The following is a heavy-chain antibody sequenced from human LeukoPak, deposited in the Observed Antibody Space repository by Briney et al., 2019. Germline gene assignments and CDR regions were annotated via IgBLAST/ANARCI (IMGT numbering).Heavy chain of an antibody. V-gene: IGHV3-23*01. Sequence: PGGSLRLSCAASGFTFSSYAMSWVRQAPGKGLEWVSAISGSGGSTYYADSVKGRFTISRDNSKNTLYLQMNSLRAEDTAVYYCAKCPPPSYYDFWSGSNRFDPWGQGTLVTVSS. CDR3: AKCPPPSYYDFWSGSNRFDP. CDR2: ISGSGGST. CDR1: GFTFSSYA. J-gene: IGHJ5*02. D-gene: IGHD3-3*01.